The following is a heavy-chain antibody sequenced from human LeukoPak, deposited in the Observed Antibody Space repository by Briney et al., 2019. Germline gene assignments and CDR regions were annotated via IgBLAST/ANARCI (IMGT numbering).Heavy chain of an antibody. Sequence: PSETLSLTCTVSGGSISSYYWSWIRQPPGKGLEWIGYIYYSGSTNYNPSLKSRVTISVDTSKNQFSRKLSSVTAADTAVYYCARTYYYGSGSYSLDYWGQGTLVTVSS. CDR1: GGSISSYY. CDR2: IYYSGST. D-gene: IGHD3-10*01. CDR3: ARTYYYGSGSYSLDY. J-gene: IGHJ4*02. V-gene: IGHV4-59*01.